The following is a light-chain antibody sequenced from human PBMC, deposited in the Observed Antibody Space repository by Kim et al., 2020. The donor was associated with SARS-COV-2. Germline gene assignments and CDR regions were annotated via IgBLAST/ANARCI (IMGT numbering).Light chain of an antibody. V-gene: IGKV3-11*01. CDR2: DAS. CDR3: QQRSNWPT. J-gene: IGKJ5*01. CDR1: QSVSSY. Sequence: SLSPGDRATLSCRARQSVSSYLAWYQQNPGQAPRPLIYDASNRATGIPARFSGSGSGTDFTLTISSLEPEDFAVYYCQQRSNWPTFGQGTRLEIK.